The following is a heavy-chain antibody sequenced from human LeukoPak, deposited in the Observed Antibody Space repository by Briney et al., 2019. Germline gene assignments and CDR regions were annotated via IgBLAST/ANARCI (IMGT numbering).Heavy chain of an antibody. Sequence: GGSLRLSCAASGFTFSSYSMNWVRQAPGKGLEWVSSITSSSSYIYYADSVKGQFTISRDNAKNSLYLQMKSLRDEDTAIYYCARDYGDLPARVCYFDYWGQGTLVTVSS. J-gene: IGHJ4*02. CDR1: GFTFSSYS. CDR3: ARDYGDLPARVCYFDY. D-gene: IGHD4-17*01. CDR2: ITSSSSYI. V-gene: IGHV3-21*01.